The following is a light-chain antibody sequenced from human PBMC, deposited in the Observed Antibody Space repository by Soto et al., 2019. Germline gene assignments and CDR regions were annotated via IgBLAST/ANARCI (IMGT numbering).Light chain of an antibody. CDR2: EAS. CDR3: QQSRNYPWT. J-gene: IGKJ1*01. V-gene: IGKV1-5*03. CDR1: QSIDFY. Sequence: DIQMTQSPSTLSASLRDRVTITCRASQSIDFYLAWYQQKPGKAPKLLIYEASNLESGVPSRFSGSGYGTEFTLTISSLQPDDFATYYCQQSRNYPWTFGQGTKVDIK.